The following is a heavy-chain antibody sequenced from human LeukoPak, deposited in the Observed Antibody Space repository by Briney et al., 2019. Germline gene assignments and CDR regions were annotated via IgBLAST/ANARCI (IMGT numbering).Heavy chain of an antibody. D-gene: IGHD3-22*01. CDR3: ARRVRYYYDSSGYYWAWDY. V-gene: IGHV4-38-2*02. CDR2: IYHSGST. J-gene: IGHJ4*02. Sequence: PSETLSLTCTVSGYSISSGYYWGWIRQPPGKGLEWIGSIYHSGSTYYNPSLKSRVTISVDTSKNQFSLKLSSVTAADTAVYYCARRVRYYYDSSGYYWAWDYWGQGTLVTVSS. CDR1: GYSISSGYY.